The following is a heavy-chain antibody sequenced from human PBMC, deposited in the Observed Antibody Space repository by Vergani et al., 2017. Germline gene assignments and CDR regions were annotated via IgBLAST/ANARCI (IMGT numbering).Heavy chain of an antibody. J-gene: IGHJ6*02. CDR1: GFTFSSYA. CDR3: AKKGNYYGSGSDPYYYYGMDV. D-gene: IGHD3-10*01. V-gene: IGHV3-23*01. Sequence: EVQLLESGGGLVQPGGSLRLSCAASGFTFSSYAMSWVRQAPGKGLEWVSAISGSGGSTYYADSVKGRFTISRDNSKNTLYLQRNSLRAEDTAVYYCAKKGNYYGSGSDPYYYYGMDVWGQGTTVTGSS. CDR2: ISGSGGST.